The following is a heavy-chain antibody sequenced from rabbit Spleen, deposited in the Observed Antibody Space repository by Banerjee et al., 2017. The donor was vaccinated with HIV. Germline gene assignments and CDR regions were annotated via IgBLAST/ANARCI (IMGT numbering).Heavy chain of an antibody. CDR3: ARAYNSVSYYSDL. V-gene: IGHV1S40*01. Sequence: QSLEESGGGLVKPGASLTLTCKASGFSFSSSYWISWVRQAPGKGLEWIGCINNSSGNTAYGSWAKGRFTISKTSSTTVFLQMPSLTAADTATYFCARAYNSVSYYSDLWGPGTLVTVS. J-gene: IGHJ4*01. D-gene: IGHD8-1*01. CDR1: GFSFSSSYW. CDR2: INNSSGNT.